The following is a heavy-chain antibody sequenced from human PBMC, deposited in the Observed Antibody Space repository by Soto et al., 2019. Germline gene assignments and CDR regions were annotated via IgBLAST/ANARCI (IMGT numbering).Heavy chain of an antibody. CDR3: ARSDGRY. J-gene: IGHJ4*02. V-gene: IGHV4-59*01. CDR2: IYYSGST. Sequence: QVQLQESGPGLVKPSETLSLTCTVSGGSISSYYWSWIRQPPGKGLEWIGYIYYSGSTNYNPSLTXRXXIPVDTSKNQFSLKLSSVTAADTAVYYCARSDGRYWGQGTLVTVSS. CDR1: GGSISSYY.